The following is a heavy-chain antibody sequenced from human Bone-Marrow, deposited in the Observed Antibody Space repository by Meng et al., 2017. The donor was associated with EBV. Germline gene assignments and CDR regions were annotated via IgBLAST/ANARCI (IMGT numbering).Heavy chain of an antibody. CDR2: IHTNSGNP. D-gene: IGHD3-10*01. V-gene: IGHV7-4-1*02. CDR3: ARGIRYGSGSYYFDK. Sequence: EEPVPSVSEVKKPGALGKVSCKASGYTVNRHAMNWVRHAPGQGLEWMGWIHTNSGNPTYAQGFTGRFVFSLDTSVNTAYLQISGLKAEDTAVYFCARGIRYGSGSYYFDKWGQGTLVTVSS. J-gene: IGHJ4*02. CDR1: GYTVNRHA.